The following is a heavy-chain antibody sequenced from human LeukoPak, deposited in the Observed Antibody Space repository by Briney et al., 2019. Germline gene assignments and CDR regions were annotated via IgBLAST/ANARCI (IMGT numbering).Heavy chain of an antibody. D-gene: IGHD1-7*01. J-gene: IGHJ4*02. CDR3: ARETRDSNWNSVAYLDH. V-gene: IGHV1-69*06. Sequence: SVKVSCKASGGTFSGNSITWVRHAPGQGLEWMGGFIPILNTTNYAQTFQGRVTLTADKSTSTAYMQLMSLGSEDTAVYYCARETRDSNWNSVAYLDHWGQGTLVTVSS. CDR2: FIPILNTT. CDR1: GGTFSGNS.